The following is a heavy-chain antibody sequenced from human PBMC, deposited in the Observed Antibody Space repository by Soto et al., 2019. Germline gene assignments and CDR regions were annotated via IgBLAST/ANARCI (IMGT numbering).Heavy chain of an antibody. CDR1: GFTFSSYA. D-gene: IGHD3-3*01. J-gene: IGHJ6*02. CDR2: ISGSGGST. V-gene: IGHV3-23*01. CDR3: AKDENYDFWSGSFV. Sequence: PGGSLRLSCAASGFTFSSYAMSWVRHAPGKGLEWVSAISGSGGSTYYADSVKGRFTISRDNSKNTLYLQMNSLRAEDTAVYYCAKDENYDFWSGSFVWGQGTTVTV.